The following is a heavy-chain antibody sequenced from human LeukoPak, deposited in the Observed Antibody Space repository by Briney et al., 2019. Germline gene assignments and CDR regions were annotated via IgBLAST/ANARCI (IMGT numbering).Heavy chain of an antibody. CDR3: AREDGLSGRERRWFDP. J-gene: IGHJ5*02. V-gene: IGHV3-33*01. D-gene: IGHD2-15*01. CDR1: GFTFSSYG. Sequence: PGRSLRVSCATSGFTFSSYGMHWVRQAPGKGLEWVASISYDGSNTHYEDSVRGRFTVSRDNSNNTMYLQMNSLRTEDTAVYYCAREDGLSGRERRWFDPWGQGSLVTVSS. CDR2: ISYDGSNT.